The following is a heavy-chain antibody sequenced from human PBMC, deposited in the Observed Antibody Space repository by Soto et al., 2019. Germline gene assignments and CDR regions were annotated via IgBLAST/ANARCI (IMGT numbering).Heavy chain of an antibody. V-gene: IGHV2-5*02. CDR3: ANVAFGEVVGSFGY. CDR1: GFSLSTSGVG. J-gene: IGHJ4*02. Sequence: QITLKESGPTLVKPTQTLKLTCTFSGFSLSTSGVGVAWIRQPPGKALEWLTIFYCDDGKRYNPSLQNRLTNTKDTSKNQLLHTMTNLDPMDTATYFFANVAFGEVVGSFGYWGQGTLVSVSS. D-gene: IGHD3-10*01. CDR2: FYCDDGK.